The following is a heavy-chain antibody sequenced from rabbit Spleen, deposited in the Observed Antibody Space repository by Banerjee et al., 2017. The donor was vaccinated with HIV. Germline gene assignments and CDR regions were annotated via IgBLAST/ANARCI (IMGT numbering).Heavy chain of an antibody. Sequence: QQQLVESGGGLVQPGGTLTLTCKASVISFGIRYYMCWVRQSPGKGLEWIECIDAGSIGFTYYASWAKGRFTISKTSSTTVNLQLNSLTAADTATYFCARDTGTSFSTYGMDLWGQGTLVTVS. CDR1: VISFGIRYY. V-gene: IGHV1S45*01. D-gene: IGHD8-1*01. CDR2: IDAGSIGFT. CDR3: ARDTGTSFSTYGMDL. J-gene: IGHJ6*01.